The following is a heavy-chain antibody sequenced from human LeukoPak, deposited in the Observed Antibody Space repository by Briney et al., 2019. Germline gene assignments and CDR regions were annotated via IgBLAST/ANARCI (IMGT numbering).Heavy chain of an antibody. Sequence: GGSVKVSCKASGYTFTGYYMHWVRQAPGQRLEWMGWINAGNGNTKYSQKFQGRVTITRDTSASTAYMELSSLRSEDTAVYYCARVLRPEDAFDIWGQGTMVTVSS. D-gene: IGHD3-3*01. J-gene: IGHJ3*02. V-gene: IGHV1-3*01. CDR2: INAGNGNT. CDR3: ARVLRPEDAFDI. CDR1: GYTFTGYY.